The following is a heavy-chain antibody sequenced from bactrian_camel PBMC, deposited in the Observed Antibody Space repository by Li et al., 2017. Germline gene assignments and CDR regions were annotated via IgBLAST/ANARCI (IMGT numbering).Heavy chain of an antibody. D-gene: IGHD1*01. CDR1: GYLYSRYC. CDR3: ALDPTIGGDRWYDFGFWGLSVRC. J-gene: IGHJ4*01. Sequence: VQLVESGGGSVQAGGSLRLSCVASGYLYSRYCMGWFRQVPGKGREGVGEIDSDGTTRYAESVQGRFTISSDNAKNSLYLQMNSLEPEDTAVHYCALDPTIGGDRWYDFGFWGLSVRCLGPGDPGHRL. CDR2: IDSDGTT. V-gene: IGHV3S26*01.